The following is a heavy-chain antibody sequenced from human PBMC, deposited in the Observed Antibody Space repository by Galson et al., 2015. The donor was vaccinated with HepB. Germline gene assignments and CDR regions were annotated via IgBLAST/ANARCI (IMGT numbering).Heavy chain of an antibody. CDR2: ITDSGGFT. CDR1: GFTFNTYA. Sequence: SLRLSCAASGFTFNTYAMSWVRQAPGKGLEWVSAITDSGGFTYYADSVKGRFTISRDNSKNTLNLQMNSLRAEDTAVYYCAKSNGGSYYGSAFDIWGQGTMVTVSS. CDR3: AKSNGGSYYGSAFDI. D-gene: IGHD1-26*01. V-gene: IGHV3-23*01. J-gene: IGHJ3*02.